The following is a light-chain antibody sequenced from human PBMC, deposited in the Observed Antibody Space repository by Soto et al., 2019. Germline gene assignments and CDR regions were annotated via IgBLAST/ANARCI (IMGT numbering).Light chain of an antibody. V-gene: IGKV1-39*01. CDR3: QQSDSTPRT. J-gene: IGKJ1*01. Sequence: DIQMTQSPSSLSASLGDRVTISCRASQTISKFLNWYQQKPGKAPKLLIYGASNLQSGVPSRFSGSGSGTDFTLTISSLQPEDFATYYCQQSDSTPRTFGQGTKVEIK. CDR2: GAS. CDR1: QTISKF.